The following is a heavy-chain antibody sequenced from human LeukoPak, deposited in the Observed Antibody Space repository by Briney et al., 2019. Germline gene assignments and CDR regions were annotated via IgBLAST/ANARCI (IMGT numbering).Heavy chain of an antibody. D-gene: IGHD3-22*01. CDR3: ARGRQEIGMILVVMTGVSYYLDV. V-gene: IGHV4-31*03. Sequence: PSETLSLTCTVSVGSISRGGYYWSWIRQHPGKGLEWSGYIYYSRSTYYNPSLKSRVTISVDTSKNQFSLRLSSVTAADTAVYYCARGRQEIGMILVVMTGVSYYLDVWGIGTTVTVS. CDR1: VGSISRGGYY. CDR2: IYYSRST. J-gene: IGHJ6*03.